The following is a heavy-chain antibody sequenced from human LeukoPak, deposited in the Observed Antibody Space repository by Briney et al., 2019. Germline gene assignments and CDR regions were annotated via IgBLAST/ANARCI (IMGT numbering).Heavy chain of an antibody. CDR1: GFTFSSHW. D-gene: IGHD1-1*01. V-gene: IGHV3-74*01. Sequence: GGSLRLSCAASGFTFSSHWMNWVREAPGKGLVWVSHISIDGETTNYADSVKGRFTISRDNAKSTLYLQMNSLRAEDTAVYYCARTNVQRSFDYWGQGSLVTVSS. CDR3: ARTNVQRSFDY. J-gene: IGHJ4*02. CDR2: ISIDGETT.